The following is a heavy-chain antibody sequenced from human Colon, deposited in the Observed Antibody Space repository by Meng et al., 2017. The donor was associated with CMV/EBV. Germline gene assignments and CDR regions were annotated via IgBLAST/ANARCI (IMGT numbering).Heavy chain of an antibody. V-gene: IGHV1-2*02. CDR2: INPNSGGT. J-gene: IGHJ6*02. D-gene: IGHD3-9*01. CDR3: NRGDDIGYYGMDV. CDR1: GYTFTGYY. Sequence: ASVKVSCKASGYTFTGYYMHWVRQAPGQGLEWMGWINPNSGGTNYAQKFQGRVTMTRDTSISTAYMELSRLRSDDTAVYYCNRGDDIGYYGMDVWGQGTTVTVSS.